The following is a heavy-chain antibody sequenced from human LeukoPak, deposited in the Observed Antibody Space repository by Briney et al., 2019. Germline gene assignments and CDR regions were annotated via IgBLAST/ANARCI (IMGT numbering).Heavy chain of an antibody. CDR1: GFTFTSYA. CDR2: FSGGIDTT. V-gene: IGHV3-23*01. CDR3: AKATLGTCIGARFYDFDN. Sequence: PGGSLRLPCAASGFTFTSYAMSWVRQTPGKGLEWVSTFSGGIDTTYYAASVKGRFTIYRDNSKNTLDLEMNSLRAEDTAVYYCAKATLGTCIGARFYDFDNWGQGTLVTVSS. D-gene: IGHD2-15*01. J-gene: IGHJ4*02.